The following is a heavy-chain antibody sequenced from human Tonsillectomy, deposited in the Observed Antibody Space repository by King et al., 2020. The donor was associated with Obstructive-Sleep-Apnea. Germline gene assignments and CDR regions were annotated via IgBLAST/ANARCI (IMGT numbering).Heavy chain of an antibody. D-gene: IGHD6-25*01. J-gene: IGHJ4*02. CDR3: ARDSTFSARALLY. V-gene: IGHV3-30*04. CDR2: ISYDGSNK. CDR1: GFTFSSYA. Sequence: QLVQSGGGVVQPGRSLRLSCAASGFTFSSYAMHWVRQAPGKGLEWVAVISYDGSNKYYAGSVKGRFTISRDNSKNTQYLQMNSLSAEDTAVYYCARDSTFSARALLYWGQGTLVTVSS.